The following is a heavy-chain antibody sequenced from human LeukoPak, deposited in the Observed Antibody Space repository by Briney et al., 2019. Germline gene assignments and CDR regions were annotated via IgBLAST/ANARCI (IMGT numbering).Heavy chain of an antibody. CDR3: ATSQSSVAGIVGD. J-gene: IGHJ4*02. CDR2: ISGSGSNK. D-gene: IGHD6-19*01. V-gene: IGHV3-11*04. Sequence: GGSLRLSCAASGFTFSDYFMTWIRHAPGKWLEWVSYISGSGSNKYHAHSVKGRFTLSRDNAKNSLCLQMNSLRVEDTAVYYCATSQSSVAGIVGDWGQGTLVTVSS. CDR1: GFTFSDYF.